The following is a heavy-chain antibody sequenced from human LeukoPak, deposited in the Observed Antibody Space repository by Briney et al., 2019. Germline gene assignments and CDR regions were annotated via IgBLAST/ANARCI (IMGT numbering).Heavy chain of an antibody. D-gene: IGHD3-10*01. CDR1: GFTFSSYA. Sequence: GGSLRLSCSASGFTFSSYAMHWVRQAPGKGLEYVSAISSNGGSTYYADSVKGRFTISRDNSKNTLYLQMSSLRAEDTVVYYCVKGRRITMVRGVKGDAFDIWGQGTMVTVSS. CDR3: VKGRRITMVRGVKGDAFDI. J-gene: IGHJ3*02. V-gene: IGHV3-64D*06. CDR2: ISSNGGST.